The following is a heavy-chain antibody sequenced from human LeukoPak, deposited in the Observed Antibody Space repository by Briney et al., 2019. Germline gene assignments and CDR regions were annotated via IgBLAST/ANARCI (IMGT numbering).Heavy chain of an antibody. CDR1: VFTVSSNY. J-gene: IGHJ4*02. Sequence: GGSLRLSCAASVFTVSSNYMSWVRQAPGKGLEWVSVIYSGGSTYYADSVKGRFTISRDNSKNTLYLQMNSLRAEDTAVYYCARASRRRFGSGSYSYFDYWGQGTLVTVSS. V-gene: IGHV3-53*01. CDR2: IYSGGST. D-gene: IGHD3-10*01. CDR3: ARASRRRFGSGSYSYFDY.